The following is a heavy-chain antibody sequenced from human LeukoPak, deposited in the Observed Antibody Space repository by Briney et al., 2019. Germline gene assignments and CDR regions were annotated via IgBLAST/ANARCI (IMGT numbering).Heavy chain of an antibody. D-gene: IGHD3-10*01. Sequence: GGSLRLSCAASGFTFRRYWMSWARQASGKGLEWVANIKEDGSEKYYVDSVKGRFTISRDNAKNSLYLQMNSLRAEDTAVYYCVGLGENYWGQGTLVTVSS. CDR2: IKEDGSEK. J-gene: IGHJ4*02. CDR1: GFTFRRYW. CDR3: VGLGENY. V-gene: IGHV3-7*02.